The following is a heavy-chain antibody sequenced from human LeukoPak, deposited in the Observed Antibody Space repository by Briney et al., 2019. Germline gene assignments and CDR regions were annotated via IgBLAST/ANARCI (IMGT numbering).Heavy chain of an antibody. CDR3: ARHSGMTTVTAYLDC. CDR1: GGSISSSSYY. D-gene: IGHD4-17*01. Sequence: PSETLSLTCTVSGGSISSSSYYWGWIRQPPGKGLEWIGSIYYSGDTYCNPSLKSRVTISVDTSKNRFSLKLSSVTAADTAVYYCARHSGMTTVTAYLDCWGQGTLVTVSS. J-gene: IGHJ4*02. V-gene: IGHV4-39*01. CDR2: IYYSGDT.